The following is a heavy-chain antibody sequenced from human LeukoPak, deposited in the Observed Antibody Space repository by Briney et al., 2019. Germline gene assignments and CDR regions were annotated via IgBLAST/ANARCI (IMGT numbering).Heavy chain of an antibody. V-gene: IGHV4-39*01. CDR3: ARTGLDGDNWFDP. D-gene: IGHD1-1*01. Sequence: SETLSLTCTVSGGSISSCSCYWGWIRQPPGKGLEWIGNIFHSGSTYYNPSLKSRVTMSVDTSKNQFSLNLRSVTAADTAVYYCARTGLDGDNWFDPWGQGTLVTVSS. CDR1: GGSISSCSCY. CDR2: IFHSGST. J-gene: IGHJ5*02.